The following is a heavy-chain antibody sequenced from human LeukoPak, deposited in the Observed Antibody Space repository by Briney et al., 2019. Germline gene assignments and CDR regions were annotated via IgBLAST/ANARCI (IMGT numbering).Heavy chain of an antibody. CDR3: ARDPVAGDFDY. D-gene: IGHD6-19*01. CDR2: IIPIFGTA. V-gene: IGHV1-69*13. Sequence: GASVKVSCKASGGTFSSYAISWVRQAPGQGLEWMGGIIPIFGTANYAQKFQGRVTITADETTSTAYMELSSLRSEDTAVYYCARDPVAGDFDYWGQGTLVTVSS. J-gene: IGHJ4*02. CDR1: GGTFSSYA.